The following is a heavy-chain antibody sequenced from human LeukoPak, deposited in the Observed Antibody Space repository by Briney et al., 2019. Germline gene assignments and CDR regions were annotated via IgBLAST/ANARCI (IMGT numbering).Heavy chain of an antibody. CDR2: ISYDGSNK. CDR3: ARDIVALLGAFDI. D-gene: IGHD2-15*01. J-gene: IGHJ3*02. Sequence: GGSLRLSCAASGFTFSSYAMHWVRQAPGKGLEWVAVISYDGSNKYYADSVKGRFTISRDNSKNTLYLQMNSLRAEDTAVYYCARDIVALLGAFDIWGQGTMVTVSS. CDR1: GFTFSSYA. V-gene: IGHV3-30-3*01.